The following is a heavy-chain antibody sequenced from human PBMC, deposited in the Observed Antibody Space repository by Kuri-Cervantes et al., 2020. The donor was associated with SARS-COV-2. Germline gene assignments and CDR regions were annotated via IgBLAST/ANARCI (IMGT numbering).Heavy chain of an antibody. CDR3: ARDMAVHYYFDY. CDR2: IKQDGSEK. Sequence: GESLKISCAASGFTFSSYWMSWVRQAPGKGLEWVANIKQDGSEKYYVDSVKGRFTIPRDNAKNSLYLQMNSLRAEDTAVYYCARDMAVHYYFDYWGQGTLVTVSS. J-gene: IGHJ4*02. D-gene: IGHD6-19*01. V-gene: IGHV3-7*01. CDR1: GFTFSSYW.